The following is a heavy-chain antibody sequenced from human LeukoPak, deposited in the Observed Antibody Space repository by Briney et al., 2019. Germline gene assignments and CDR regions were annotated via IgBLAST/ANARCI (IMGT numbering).Heavy chain of an antibody. CDR3: RGEGRVPVEATRYGY. J-gene: IGHJ4*02. Sequence: GGSLRLSCAASGFTFSSYSMNWVRQAPRKGLEWVSSISSSISYIYYADSVKGRFTISRDNAKNSLYLQTNSLRAEHTALYYCRGEGRVPVEATRYGYWGREPWSPSPQ. CDR1: GFTFSSYS. V-gene: IGHV3-21*01. CDR2: ISSSISYI. D-gene: IGHD1-26*01.